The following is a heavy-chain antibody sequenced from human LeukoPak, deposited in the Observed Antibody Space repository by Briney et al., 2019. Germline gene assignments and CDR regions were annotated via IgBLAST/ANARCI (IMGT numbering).Heavy chain of an antibody. CDR2: INHSGST. CDR1: GGPFSGYY. V-gene: IGHV4-34*01. CDR3: ARGTDYYDSSGYYFDY. Sequence: SETLSLTCAVYGGPFSGYYWSWIRQPPGKGLEWIGEINHSGSTNYNPSLKSRVTISVDTSKNQFSLKLSSVTAADTAVYYCARGTDYYDSSGYYFDYWGQGTLVTVSS. J-gene: IGHJ4*02. D-gene: IGHD3-22*01.